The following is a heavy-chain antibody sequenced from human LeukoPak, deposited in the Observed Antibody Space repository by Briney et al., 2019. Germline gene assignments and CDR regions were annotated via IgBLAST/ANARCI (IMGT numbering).Heavy chain of an antibody. CDR2: TSYDGSKI. CDR3: ARGKMRTLALAEYLQD. Sequence: GGSLRLSCEASGFNFNVYAMHWVRQAPGKGLEWVAATSYDGSKIYYSDSVQGQFTISRDNSKNTLYLQMNSLTTDDTAVYYCARGKMRTLALAEYLQDWGQGTLVTVSS. CDR1: GFNFNVYA. V-gene: IGHV3-30*04. J-gene: IGHJ1*01.